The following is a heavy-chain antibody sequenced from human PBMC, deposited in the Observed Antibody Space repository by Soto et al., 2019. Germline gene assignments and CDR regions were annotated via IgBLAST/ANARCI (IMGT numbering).Heavy chain of an antibody. CDR3: AREATVINVVRAFDI. CDR1: GGSISSGSYY. V-gene: IGHV4-31*03. J-gene: IGHJ3*02. Sequence: SETLSLTCSVSGGSISSGSYYWSWIRQHPGKGLEWIGYIYYSGSTYYNPSLKSRVTISVDTSKNQFSLRLSSVTAADTAVYHCAREATVINVVRAFDIWGQGTMVTVSS. D-gene: IGHD4-17*01. CDR2: IYYSGST.